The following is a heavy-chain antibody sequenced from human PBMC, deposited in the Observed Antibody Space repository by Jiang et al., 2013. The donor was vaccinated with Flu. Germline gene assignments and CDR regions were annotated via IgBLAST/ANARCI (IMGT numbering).Heavy chain of an antibody. Sequence: QSGSELKKPGASVKVSCKASGYTFTSYAMNWVRQAPGRGLEWMGWINTNTGNPTYAQGFTGRFVFSLDTSVSTAYLQICSLKAEDTAVYYCARERGVFWSGSTARRWLGYWGQGTLVTVSS. J-gene: IGHJ4*02. V-gene: IGHV7-4-1*01. CDR1: GYTFTSYA. D-gene: IGHD3-3*01. CDR2: INTNTGNP. CDR3: ARERGVFWSGSTARRWLGY.